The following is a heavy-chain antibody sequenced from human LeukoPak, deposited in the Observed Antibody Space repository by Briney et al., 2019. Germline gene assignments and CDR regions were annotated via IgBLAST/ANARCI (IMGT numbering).Heavy chain of an antibody. CDR1: GYTFTSYG. CDR2: ISAYNGNT. Sequence: ASVKVSRKASGYTFTSYGLSWVRQAPGQGLEWMGWISAYNGNTNYAQNLQGRLTMTTDTSTSTAYMDLRSLRSDDTAVYYCYVDTANNDYWGQGTLVTVSS. J-gene: IGHJ4*02. CDR3: YVDTANNDY. V-gene: IGHV1-18*01. D-gene: IGHD5-18*01.